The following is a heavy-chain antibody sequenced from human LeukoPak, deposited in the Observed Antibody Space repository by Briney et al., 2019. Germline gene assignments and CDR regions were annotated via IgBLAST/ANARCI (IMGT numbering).Heavy chain of an antibody. Sequence: ASVKVSFKASGYTFTGYYMHWVRQAPGQGLEWMGWINPNSGGTNYAQKFQGRVTMTRDTSISTAYMELSRLRSDDTAVYYCARDDYGGNLYYYYGMDVWGQGTTVTVSS. J-gene: IGHJ6*02. D-gene: IGHD4-23*01. CDR3: ARDDYGGNLYYYYGMDV. V-gene: IGHV1-2*02. CDR2: INPNSGGT. CDR1: GYTFTGYY.